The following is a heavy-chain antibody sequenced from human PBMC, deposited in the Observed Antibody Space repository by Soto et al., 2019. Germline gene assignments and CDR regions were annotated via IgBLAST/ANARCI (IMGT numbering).Heavy chain of an antibody. Sequence: EVQLVESGGDLVKPGGSLRLSCAASGFTLSNAYMNWVRQAPGKGLEWVGRIKRKTDGGKTDYAAPVKGRFTISKAESKDTLYLQMNSLKTEDTAVYYCATEPYYYDSSGFDAWGQGTLVTVSS. D-gene: IGHD3-22*01. V-gene: IGHV3-15*07. CDR2: IKRKTDGGKT. CDR1: GFTLSNAY. CDR3: ATEPYYYDSSGFDA. J-gene: IGHJ4*02.